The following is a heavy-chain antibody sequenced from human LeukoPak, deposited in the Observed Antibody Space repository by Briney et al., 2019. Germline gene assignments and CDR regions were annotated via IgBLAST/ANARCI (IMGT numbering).Heavy chain of an antibody. CDR2: ISSSSSYI. D-gene: IGHD3-22*01. CDR1: GFTFSSYS. CDR3: AGIQQYYYDSSGYY. J-gene: IGHJ4*02. Sequence: GGSLRLSCAASGFTFSSYSMNWVRQAPGKGLEWVSSISSSSSYIYYADSVKGRFTISRDNAKHSLYLQMNSMRAEDTAVYYCAGIQQYYYDSSGYYWGQGTLVTVSS. V-gene: IGHV3-21*01.